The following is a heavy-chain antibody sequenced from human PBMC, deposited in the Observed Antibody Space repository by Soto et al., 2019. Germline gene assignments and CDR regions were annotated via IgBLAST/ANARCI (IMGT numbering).Heavy chain of an antibody. Sequence: QVQLVQSGAEVKKPGASVKVSCRASGYTFTDYGFSWVRQAPGQGLEWMGCISAYNGHTFYAQNLQGKGIMTTDTSTTTAYMELRSLSSADTAMYYCVRDHSSGWYYFDYWGQGTLVTVSS. CDR2: ISAYNGHT. CDR1: GYTFTDYG. V-gene: IGHV1-18*01. D-gene: IGHD6-19*01. CDR3: VRDHSSGWYYFDY. J-gene: IGHJ4*02.